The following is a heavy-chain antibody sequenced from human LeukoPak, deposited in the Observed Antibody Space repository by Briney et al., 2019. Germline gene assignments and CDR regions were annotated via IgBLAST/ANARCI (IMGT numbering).Heavy chain of an antibody. Sequence: SETLSHTCTVSGGSISSYYWSWIRQPPGKGLEWIGYIYYSGSTNYNPSLKSRVTISVDTSKNQFSLKLSSVTAADTAVYYCARARTTSYFDYWGQGTLVTVSS. V-gene: IGHV4-59*13. D-gene: IGHD1-14*01. CDR1: GGSISSYY. CDR3: ARARTTSYFDY. J-gene: IGHJ4*02. CDR2: IYYSGST.